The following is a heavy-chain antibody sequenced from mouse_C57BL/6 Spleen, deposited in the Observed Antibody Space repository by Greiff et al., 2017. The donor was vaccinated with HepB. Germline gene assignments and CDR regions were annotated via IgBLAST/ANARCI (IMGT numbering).Heavy chain of an antibody. CDR3: ARRVSYFDV. J-gene: IGHJ1*03. V-gene: IGHV5-17*01. CDR2: ISSGSSTI. Sequence: DVKLVESGGGLVKPGGSLKLSCAASGFTFSDYGMHWVRQAPEKGLEWVAYISSGSSTIYYADTVKGRCTISRDNAKNTLFLQMTSVRAEDTAMYYCARRVSYFDVWGTGTTLTVSS. D-gene: IGHD2-10*02. CDR1: GFTFSDYG.